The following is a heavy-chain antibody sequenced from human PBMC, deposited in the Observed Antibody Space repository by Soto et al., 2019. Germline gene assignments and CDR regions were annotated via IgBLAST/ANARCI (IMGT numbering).Heavy chain of an antibody. J-gene: IGHJ6*02. V-gene: IGHV4-59*08. Sequence: QVQLQQSGPRLVKPSETLSLTCTVSSGPDRSHNWGWIRQPPGRGLEWIGYVYYTGATAYNPSLRGRVTISADTSTNDISLTLNSVTAADTAGYYCVRQGIDYLHGLVDVWGQGTTVSVSS. CDR1: SGPDRSHN. D-gene: IGHD4-17*01. CDR3: VRQGIDYLHGLVDV. CDR2: VYYTGAT.